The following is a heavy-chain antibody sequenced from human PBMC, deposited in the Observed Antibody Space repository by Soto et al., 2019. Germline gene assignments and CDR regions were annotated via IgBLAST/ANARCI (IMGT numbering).Heavy chain of an antibody. Sequence: QVQLVQSGAEVKKPGASVKVSCKASGYTFTSYDINWVRQATGQGLEWMGWMNPNSGNTGYAQKFQGRVTMTRNTSRSTAYMELSSLRSEDTAVYYCARGGSSGWYNGYYYYYDMDVWGQGTTVTVSS. J-gene: IGHJ6*02. CDR2: MNPNSGNT. CDR3: ARGGSSGWYNGYYYYYDMDV. V-gene: IGHV1-8*01. CDR1: GYTFTSYD. D-gene: IGHD6-19*01.